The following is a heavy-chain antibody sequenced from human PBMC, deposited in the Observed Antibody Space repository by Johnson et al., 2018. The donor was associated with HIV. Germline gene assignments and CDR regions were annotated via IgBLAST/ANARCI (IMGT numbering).Heavy chain of an antibody. V-gene: IGHV3-30-3*01. Sequence: QMQLVESGGGVVQPGRSLRLSCAASGFTFSSYSMHWVRQAPGKGLEWVAVISFDGYNKYYADSVKGRFTISRDSSEKTLYLQMNSLRPEDTAVYYCARGLELYLDLGWDDAFDIWGQGTMVTVAS. CDR1: GFTFSSYS. D-gene: IGHD1-26*01. J-gene: IGHJ3*02. CDR2: ISFDGYNK. CDR3: ARGLELYLDLGWDDAFDI.